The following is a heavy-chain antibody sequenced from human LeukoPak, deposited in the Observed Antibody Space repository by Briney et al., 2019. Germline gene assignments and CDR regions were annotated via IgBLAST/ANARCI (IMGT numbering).Heavy chain of an antibody. Sequence: GGSLRLPCAASGFTFSSYAMSWVRQAPGKGLQWVSSISGSGSNTYYADSVKGRFIISRDNSENTLYLQMNSLRAEDTAIYYCAKVPSTNYYDSGGYYYMTFDYWGQGTLVTVSS. V-gene: IGHV3-23*01. CDR1: GFTFSSYA. CDR3: AKVPSTNYYDSGGYYYMTFDY. CDR2: ISGSGSNT. J-gene: IGHJ4*02. D-gene: IGHD3-22*01.